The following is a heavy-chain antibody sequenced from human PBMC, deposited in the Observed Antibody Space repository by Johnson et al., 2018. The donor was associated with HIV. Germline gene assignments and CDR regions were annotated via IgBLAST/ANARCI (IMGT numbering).Heavy chain of an antibody. CDR2: IKRKSDGGTT. CDR3: TTDPIAAAGPDAFDI. J-gene: IGHJ3*02. V-gene: IGHV3-15*01. CDR1: EFTLSNAW. Sequence: MQLVESGGGLVKPGGSLRLSCAASEFTLSNAWMSWVRQVPGKGLEWVGRIKRKSDGGTTEYAAPVKARFTISRDDSKNTLYLQMNSLKTEDTAVYYCTTDPIAAAGPDAFDIWGQGTVVTVSS. D-gene: IGHD6-13*01.